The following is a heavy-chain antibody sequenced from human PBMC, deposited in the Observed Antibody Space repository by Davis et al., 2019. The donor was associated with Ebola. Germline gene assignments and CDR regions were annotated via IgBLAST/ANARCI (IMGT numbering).Heavy chain of an antibody. D-gene: IGHD6-13*01. CDR3: ACVAAAGTGGLEY. CDR2: IYYSGST. J-gene: IGHJ4*02. CDR1: GGSFSGYY. Sequence: MPSETLSLTCAVYGGSFSGYYWSWIRQPPGKGLEWIGYIYYSGSTNYNPSLKSRVTISVDTSKNQFSLKLSSVTAADTAVYYCACVAAAGTGGLEYWGQGTLVTVSS. V-gene: IGHV4-59*01.